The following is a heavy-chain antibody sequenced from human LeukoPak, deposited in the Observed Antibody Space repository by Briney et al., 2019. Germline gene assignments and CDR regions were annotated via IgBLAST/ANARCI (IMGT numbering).Heavy chain of an antibody. CDR1: GFTFSSYA. CDR2: ISDSGSST. J-gene: IGHJ4*02. CDR3: AKGVSGYGSGRPFDY. Sequence: GGSLRVSCAASGFTFSSYAMIWVRQAPGKGLEWVSLISDSGSSTYYADSVKGRFTISRDNSKNTVYLQMNGLRAEDTAVYYCAKGVSGYGSGRPFDYWGQGTLVTVSS. D-gene: IGHD3-10*01. V-gene: IGHV3-23*01.